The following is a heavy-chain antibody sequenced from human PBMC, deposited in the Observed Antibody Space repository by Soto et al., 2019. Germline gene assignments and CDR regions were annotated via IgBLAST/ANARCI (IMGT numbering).Heavy chain of an antibody. J-gene: IGHJ5*02. CDR2: IYATGTT. V-gene: IGHV4-4*07. Sequence: KTSETLYLTCTVSGASISGYYWSCIRKSAGKGLEWIGRIYATGTTDYNPSLKSRVMMSVDTSKKQFSLKLRSVTAADTAVYYCVRAGTTTLRDWFDAWGQGISDTVSS. CDR1: GASISGYY. CDR3: VRAGTTTLRDWFDA. D-gene: IGHD1-1*01.